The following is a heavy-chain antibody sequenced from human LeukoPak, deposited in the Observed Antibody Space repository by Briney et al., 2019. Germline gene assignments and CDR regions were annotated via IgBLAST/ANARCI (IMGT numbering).Heavy chain of an antibody. V-gene: IGHV3-30*09. CDR1: GFTFSSYA. CDR3: ARDPSSGFYYYFDY. J-gene: IGHJ4*02. Sequence: GGSLRLSCAASGFTFSSYAMHWVRQAPGKGLEWVAVISYDGSNKYYADSVKGRFAISRDNSRNTLYLQMNSLRAEDTSVYYCARDPSSGFYYYFDYWGQGTLVTVSS. CDR2: ISYDGSNK. D-gene: IGHD3-22*01.